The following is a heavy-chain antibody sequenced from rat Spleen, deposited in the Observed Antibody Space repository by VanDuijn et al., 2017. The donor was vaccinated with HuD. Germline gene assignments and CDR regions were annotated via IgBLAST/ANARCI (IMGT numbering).Heavy chain of an antibody. D-gene: IGHD1-2*01. Sequence: QVQLKESGPGLVQPSQTLSLTCTVSGFSLSNYGVIWVRQPPGKGLEWMGVIWGNGNANYNSALKSRLSISRDTSKSQVYLRMNSLQTEDTATYYCARADIGAIYTDGIWGQGVMVTVSS. J-gene: IGHJ2*01. CDR1: GFSLSNYG. CDR3: ARADIGAIYTDGI. CDR2: IWGNGNA. V-gene: IGHV2-13*01.